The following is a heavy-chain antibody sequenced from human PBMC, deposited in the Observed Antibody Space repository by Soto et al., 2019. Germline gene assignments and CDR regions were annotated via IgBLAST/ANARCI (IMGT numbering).Heavy chain of an antibody. D-gene: IGHD6-19*01. V-gene: IGHV1-18*01. Sequence: QDQLVQSGVEVKKPGASVKVSCKASGYSFTNYGITWVRQAPGQGFEWMGWISAYNGNTNYAQKFQGRATTTTDASTSTAYLELRSLKSDDTAVYYCARDRGVAPPVAGNTHYYYYMDVWGKGTTVTVSS. CDR2: ISAYNGNT. CDR1: GYSFTNYG. CDR3: ARDRGVAPPVAGNTHYYYYMDV. J-gene: IGHJ6*03.